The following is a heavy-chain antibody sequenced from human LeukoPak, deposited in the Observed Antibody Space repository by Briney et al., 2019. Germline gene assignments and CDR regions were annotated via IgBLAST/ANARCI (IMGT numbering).Heavy chain of an antibody. CDR1: GGSISSGGYS. V-gene: IGHV4-30-2*01. D-gene: IGHD3-22*01. CDR3: ARVIADDSSGYYPYYFDY. J-gene: IGHJ4*02. CDR2: IYHSGST. Sequence: PSETLSLTCAVSGGSISSGGYSWSWIRQPPGKGLEWIGYIYHSGSTYYNPSLKSRVTISVDRSKNQFSLKLSSVTAAVTAVYYCARVIADDSSGYYPYYFDYWGQGTLVTVSS.